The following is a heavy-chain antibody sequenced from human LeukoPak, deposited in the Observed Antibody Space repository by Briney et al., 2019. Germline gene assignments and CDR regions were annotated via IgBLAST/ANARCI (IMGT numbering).Heavy chain of an antibody. V-gene: IGHV3-21*01. CDR2: ISSSSSYI. Sequence: GGSLRLSCAASGFTFSSYSMNWVRQAPGKGLGWVSSISSSSSYIYYADSVKGRFTISRDNAKNSLYLQMNSLRAEDTAVYYCARDLDYDYVWGSPLYWGQGTLVTVSS. D-gene: IGHD3-16*01. CDR1: GFTFSSYS. J-gene: IGHJ4*02. CDR3: ARDLDYDYVWGSPLY.